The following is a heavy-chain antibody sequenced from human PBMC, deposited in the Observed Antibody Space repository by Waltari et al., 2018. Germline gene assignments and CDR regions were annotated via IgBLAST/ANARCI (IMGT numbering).Heavy chain of an antibody. V-gene: IGHV3-21*02. CDR3: ATDRGSVVPAASSDY. Sequence: EVQLVESGGGLVKPGGSLRLPCGASGFACLTSIMTWVRQAPGQGPEWVSSISSIGTYLYYSDSVKGRFTISRDNAKNSLYLQMTSLSAEDTAVYYCATDRGSVVPAASSDYWGQGTLVTVSS. CDR2: ISSIGTYL. CDR1: GFACLTSI. D-gene: IGHD2-2*01. J-gene: IGHJ4*02.